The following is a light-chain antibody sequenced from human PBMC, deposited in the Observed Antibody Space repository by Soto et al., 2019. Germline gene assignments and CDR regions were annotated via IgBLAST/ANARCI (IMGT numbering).Light chain of an antibody. CDR2: DAS. CDR1: QSVSSSY. CDR3: QQRSNWPIT. J-gene: IGKJ5*01. V-gene: IGKV3-11*01. Sequence: ESVFTQSPCTLSLSPGERATLSCRASQSVSSSYLAWYQQKPGQTPRLLIYDASNRATGIPARFSGSGSGTDFTLTISSLEPEDFAVYYCQQRSNWPITFGQGTRLEIK.